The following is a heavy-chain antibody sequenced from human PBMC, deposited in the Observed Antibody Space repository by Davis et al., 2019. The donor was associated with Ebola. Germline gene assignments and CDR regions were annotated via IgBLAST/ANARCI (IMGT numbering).Heavy chain of an antibody. CDR1: GGSFSGYY. CDR3: ARADILTGYRGVGYGMDV. V-gene: IGHV4-59*01. Sequence: MPSETLSLTCAVYGGSFSGYYWSWIRQPPGKGLEWIGYIYYSGSTNYNPSLKSRVTISVDTSKNQFSLKLSSVTAADTAVYYCARADILTGYRGVGYGMDVWGQGTTVTVSS. CDR2: IYYSGST. J-gene: IGHJ6*02. D-gene: IGHD3-9*01.